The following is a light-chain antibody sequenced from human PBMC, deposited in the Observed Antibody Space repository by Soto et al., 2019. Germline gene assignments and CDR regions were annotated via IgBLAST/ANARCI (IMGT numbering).Light chain of an antibody. V-gene: IGLV2-23*02. CDR1: SSDVGSYNL. Sequence: QSVLTQPASVSGSPGQSITISCTGTSSDVGSYNLVSWYQQHPGKAPKVMIYEVSKRPSGVSNRFSGSKSGNTASLTISGLQAEDEADYYCCSYAGSSTPYVFGTGTKLTIL. CDR2: EVS. J-gene: IGLJ1*01. CDR3: CSYAGSSTPYV.